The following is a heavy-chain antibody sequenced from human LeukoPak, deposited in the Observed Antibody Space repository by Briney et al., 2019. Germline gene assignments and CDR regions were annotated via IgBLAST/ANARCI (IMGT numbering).Heavy chain of an antibody. Sequence: PSETLSLTCTVSGGSISSYYWSWIRQPAGKGLEWIGRIYTSGSTNYTPSLKSRVTMPVATSKHQFSLKLSSVTAADTAVYYCARLLTAAALTDAFDIWGQGTMVTVSS. CDR2: IYTSGST. CDR3: ARLLTAAALTDAFDI. J-gene: IGHJ3*02. V-gene: IGHV4-4*07. D-gene: IGHD1-14*01. CDR1: GGSISSYY.